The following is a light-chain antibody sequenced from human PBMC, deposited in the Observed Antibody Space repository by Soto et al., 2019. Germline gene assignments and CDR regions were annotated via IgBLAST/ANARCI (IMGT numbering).Light chain of an antibody. CDR3: QQYGSSPRT. CDR2: GAS. V-gene: IGKV3-20*01. CDR1: QSVRSNN. Sequence: EIVLTQSPGTLSLSPGERATLSCRASQSVRSNNLAWFQQKPGQAPRLLIYGASSRATGIPDRFSGSGSGTDFTLTISRLEPEDFAVYYCQQYGSSPRTFGQGTKVDI. J-gene: IGKJ1*01.